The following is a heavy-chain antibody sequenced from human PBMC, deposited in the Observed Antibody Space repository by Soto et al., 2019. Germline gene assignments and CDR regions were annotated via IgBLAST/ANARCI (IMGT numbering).Heavy chain of an antibody. CDR2: IYYSGST. J-gene: IGHJ6*02. CDR3: ARPCNDYGDYDLAAGTGYYYGMDV. Sequence: QLQLQESGPGLVKPSETLSLTCTVSGGSISSSSYYWGWIRQPPGKGLEWIGSIYYSGSTYYNPALKSRVTIPLDTSKDQFSLKLSSVTAADTAVYYCARPCNDYGDYDLAAGTGYYYGMDVWGQGTTVTVSS. D-gene: IGHD4-17*01. CDR1: GGSISSSSYY. V-gene: IGHV4-39*01.